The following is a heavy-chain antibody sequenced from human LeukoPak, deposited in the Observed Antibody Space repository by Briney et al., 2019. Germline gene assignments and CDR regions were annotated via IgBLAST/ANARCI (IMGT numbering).Heavy chain of an antibody. J-gene: IGHJ4*02. CDR2: ITSGGSTI. V-gene: IGHV3-48*03. D-gene: IGHD6-13*01. Sequence: GGSLRLSCAASGFTFSSYEMNWVRQAPGKGLEWVSYITSGGSTIYYADFVKGRFTISRDNARNSLYLQMNSLKTEDTAVYYCTRDTRGGSSAAGPVWGQGTLVTVSS. CDR3: TRDTRGGSSAAGPV. CDR1: GFTFSSYE.